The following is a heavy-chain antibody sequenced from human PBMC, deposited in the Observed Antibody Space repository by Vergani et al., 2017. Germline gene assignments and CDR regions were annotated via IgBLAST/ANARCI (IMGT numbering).Heavy chain of an antibody. CDR2: INWNGGST. V-gene: IGHV3-20*04. CDR1: GFTFSDYY. CDR3: ARMKDIVVVVAATGWFDP. D-gene: IGHD2-15*01. J-gene: IGHJ5*02. Sequence: VQLVESGGGLVKPGGSLRLSCAASGFTFSDYYMSWIRQAPGKGLEWVSGINWNGGSTGYADSVKGRLTISRDNAKNSLYLQMNSLRAEDTALYYCARMKDIVVVVAATGWFDPWGQGTLVTVSS.